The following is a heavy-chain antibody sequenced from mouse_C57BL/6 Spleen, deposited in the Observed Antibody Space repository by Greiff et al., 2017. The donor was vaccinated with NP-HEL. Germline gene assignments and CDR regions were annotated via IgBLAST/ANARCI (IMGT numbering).Heavy chain of an antibody. Sequence: QVQLQQPGAELVMPGASVKLSCKASGYTFTSYWMHWVKQRPGQGLEWIGEIDPSDSYTNYNQKFKGKSTLTVDKSSSTAYMQLSSLTSEDSAVYYCARQGHYYGSSYWYFDVWGTGTTVTVSS. J-gene: IGHJ1*03. V-gene: IGHV1-69*01. CDR3: ARQGHYYGSSYWYFDV. D-gene: IGHD1-1*01. CDR2: IDPSDSYT. CDR1: GYTFTSYW.